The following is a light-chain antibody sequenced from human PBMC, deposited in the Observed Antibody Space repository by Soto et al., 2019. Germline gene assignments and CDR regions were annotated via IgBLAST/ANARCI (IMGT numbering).Light chain of an antibody. J-gene: IGLJ3*02. CDR3: LLYLGGGIWV. V-gene: IGLV8-61*01. CDR1: SGPVFTSSY. Sequence: QAVVTQEPSFSGSPGGTVTLTCGLSSGPVFTSSYPNWYQQTPGQAPRTLIFHTNTRSSGVPDRFSRSILGHKAALTITGAQADDDSYYYCLLYLGGGIWVFGGGTKLTVL. CDR2: HTN.